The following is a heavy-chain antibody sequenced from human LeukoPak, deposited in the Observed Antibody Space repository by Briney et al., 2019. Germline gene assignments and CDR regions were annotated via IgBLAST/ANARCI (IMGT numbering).Heavy chain of an antibody. CDR3: ARDGARAGYSSSWYYYYYGMDV. J-gene: IGHJ6*02. V-gene: IGHV3-30-3*01. CDR1: GFTFSSYA. D-gene: IGHD6-13*01. Sequence: PGGSLRLSCAASGFTFSSYAIHWVRQAPGKGLEWVAVISYDGNNEYYADSVKGRFTISRDNSKNTLYLQMNSLRAEDTAVYYCARDGARAGYSSSWYYYYYGMDVWGQGTTVTVSS. CDR2: ISYDGNNE.